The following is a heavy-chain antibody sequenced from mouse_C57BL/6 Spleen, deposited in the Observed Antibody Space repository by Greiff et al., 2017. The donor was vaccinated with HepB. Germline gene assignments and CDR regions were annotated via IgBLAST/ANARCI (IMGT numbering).Heavy chain of an antibody. J-gene: IGHJ3*01. CDR3: ARWGSEAY. D-gene: IGHD3-2*02. Sequence: QVQLKQPGAELVKPGASVKLSCKASGYTFTSYWMQWVKQRPGQGLEWIGEIDPSDSYTNYNQKFKGKATLTVDTSSSTAYMQLSSLTSEDSAVYYCARWGSEAYWGQGTLVTVSA. V-gene: IGHV1-50*01. CDR2: IDPSDSYT. CDR1: GYTFTSYW.